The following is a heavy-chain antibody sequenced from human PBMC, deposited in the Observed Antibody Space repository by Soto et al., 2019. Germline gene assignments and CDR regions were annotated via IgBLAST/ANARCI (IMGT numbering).Heavy chain of an antibody. J-gene: IGHJ4*02. V-gene: IGHV1-18*01. Sequence: QVQLVQSGAEVKKPGASVKVSCKASGYTFTRYGISWVQHAPGQGLEWMGWISAYNGNTNYAQKLQGRVTMTTDTSTSTAYMELRSLRSDDTAVYYCACSLLVGYGLEGERDWGQGTLVTVSS. CDR3: ACSLLVGYGLEGERD. D-gene: IGHD5-18*01. CDR1: GYTFTRYG. CDR2: ISAYNGNT.